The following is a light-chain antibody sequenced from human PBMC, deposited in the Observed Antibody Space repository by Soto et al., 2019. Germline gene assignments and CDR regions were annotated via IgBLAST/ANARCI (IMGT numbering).Light chain of an antibody. J-gene: IGLJ1*01. CDR1: SSDVGSYNL. Sequence: ALTQPASVSGSPGQSITISCTGTSSDVGSYNLVSWYQQHPGKAPKLMIYEGSKRPSGVSKRFSGSKSGNTASLTISGLQAEDEADYYCCSYAGSSTYVFGTGTKVTVL. CDR2: EGS. V-gene: IGLV2-23*01. CDR3: CSYAGSSTYV.